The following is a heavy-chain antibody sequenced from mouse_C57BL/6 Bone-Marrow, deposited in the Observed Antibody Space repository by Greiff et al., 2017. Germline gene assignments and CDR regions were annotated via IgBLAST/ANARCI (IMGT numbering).Heavy chain of an antibody. V-gene: IGHV5-9*01. D-gene: IGHD2-5*01. J-gene: IGHJ3*01. CDR1: GFTFSSYT. Sequence: EVKLVESGGGLVKPGGSLKLSCAASGFTFSSYTMSWVRPTPEKRLEWVATISGGGNTYYPDSVKGRFTISRDNAKNTLYLQMSSLRSEDTALYYCARHAPSYYSKAFAYWGQGTLVTVSA. CDR3: ARHAPSYYSKAFAY. CDR2: ISGGGNT.